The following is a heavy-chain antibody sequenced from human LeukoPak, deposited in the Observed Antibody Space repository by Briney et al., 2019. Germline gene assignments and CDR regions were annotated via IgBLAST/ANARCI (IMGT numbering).Heavy chain of an antibody. D-gene: IGHD3-22*01. CDR2: ISSSSSTI. CDR1: GFTFSSYS. V-gene: IGHV3-48*01. J-gene: IGHJ4*02. CDR3: ARDPLDYYDSSGYARLDY. Sequence: GGSLRLSCAASGFTFSSYSMNWVRQAPGKGLEWVSYISSSSSTIYYAGSVKGRFTISRDNAKNSLYLQMNSLRAEDTAVYYCARDPLDYYDSSGYARLDYWGQGTLVTVSS.